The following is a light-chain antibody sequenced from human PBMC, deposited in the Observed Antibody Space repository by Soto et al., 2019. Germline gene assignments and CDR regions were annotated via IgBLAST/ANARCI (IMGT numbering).Light chain of an antibody. CDR2: QVT. CDR3: TSYSSSDIFYV. CDR1: SSDIGGYYY. V-gene: IGLV2-14*01. J-gene: IGLJ1*01. Sequence: QSVLTQPASVSGSPGQSITISCTGTSSDIGGYYYVSWYQHHPGKAPKLLIYQVTNRPSRVSNRFSGSKSGNTASLTISGLQADDEAGYYCTSYSSSDIFYVFGTGTKVTAL.